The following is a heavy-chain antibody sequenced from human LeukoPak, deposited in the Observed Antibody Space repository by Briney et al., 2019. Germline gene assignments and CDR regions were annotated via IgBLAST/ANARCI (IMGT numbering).Heavy chain of an antibody. J-gene: IGHJ5*02. CDR2: INPSGGST. Sequence: ASVKVSCKGSGYTFTDYHLHWVRQAPGQGLEWMGIINPSGGSTTYAQKFQGRVTMTRDTSTSTVYMELSSLRSEDTAVYYCERDLRITMVRGVIRPGSWFVPWGQGTLVTVSS. D-gene: IGHD3-10*01. V-gene: IGHV1-46*01. CDR3: ERDLRITMVRGVIRPGSWFVP. CDR1: GYTFTDYH.